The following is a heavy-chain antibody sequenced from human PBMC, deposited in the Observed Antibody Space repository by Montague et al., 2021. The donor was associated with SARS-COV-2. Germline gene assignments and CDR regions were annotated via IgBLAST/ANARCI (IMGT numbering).Heavy chain of an antibody. D-gene: IGHD4-23*01. V-gene: IGHV4-59*01. Sequence: SETLSLTCTVSDGSITGYYWSWLRRSPGKGLEWIAYIYDGGAVNYNPSLGSRVTISTDTSKNQLSLKVNSVTAADTAVYYCVRDHPYGGPRGAYDIWGQGTVVTVSS. CDR1: DGSITGYY. CDR3: VRDHPYGGPRGAYDI. J-gene: IGHJ3*02. CDR2: IYDGGAV.